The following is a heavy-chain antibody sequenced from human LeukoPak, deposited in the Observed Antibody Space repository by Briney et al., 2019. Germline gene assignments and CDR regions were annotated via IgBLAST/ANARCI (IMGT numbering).Heavy chain of an antibody. J-gene: IGHJ4*02. D-gene: IGHD5-18*01. CDR3: ARDYVDTAMVLPLDY. Sequence: ASVKVSCKASGYTFTGYYMHWVRQAPGQGLEWMGWINPNSGGTNYAQKFQGRVTMTRDTSISTAYMELSRLRSDDTAVYYCARDYVDTAMVLPLDYWGQETLVTVSS. CDR1: GYTFTGYY. V-gene: IGHV1-2*02. CDR2: INPNSGGT.